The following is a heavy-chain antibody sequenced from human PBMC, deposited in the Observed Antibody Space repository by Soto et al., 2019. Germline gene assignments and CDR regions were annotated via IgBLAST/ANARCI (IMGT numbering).Heavy chain of an antibody. Sequence: GGSLRLSCGASGFTFRSHAMSWVRQAPGKGLEWVSAISGSGVSTYYADSVKGRFTISRDNYKNTLYLQMNSLRAEDTAVYYCAKSPGMYYYDSSGYYHYDYWGQGTLVTVSS. J-gene: IGHJ4*02. CDR2: ISGSGVST. CDR1: GFTFRSHA. D-gene: IGHD3-22*01. CDR3: AKSPGMYYYDSSGYYHYDY. V-gene: IGHV3-23*01.